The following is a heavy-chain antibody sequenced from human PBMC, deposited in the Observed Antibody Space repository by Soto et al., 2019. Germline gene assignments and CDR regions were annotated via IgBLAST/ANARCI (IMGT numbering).Heavy chain of an antibody. J-gene: IGHJ4*02. D-gene: IGHD2-15*01. V-gene: IGHV3-72*01. CDR1: GFTFSDHY. CDR3: VTPGHGGNGFDY. Sequence: EVQLVESGGGLVQPGGSLRLSCVVSGFTFSDHYMDWVRQAPGKGLEWVGRIRNKAKSYTTDYAASVKGRLTISRDDSKNSLYLQKNSLKAEDTAVYYCVTPGHGGNGFDYWGQGTLVTVSS. CDR2: IRNKAKSYTT.